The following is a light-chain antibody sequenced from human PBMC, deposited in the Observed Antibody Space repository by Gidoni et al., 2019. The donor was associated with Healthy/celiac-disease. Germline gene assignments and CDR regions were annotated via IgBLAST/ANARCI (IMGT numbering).Light chain of an antibody. Sequence: IQLTHSPSSLSASVGDRVTITCQARQDISNYLNWYQQKSGKAPQFLIYDAATLETGVPSRFSGSGAGTDVTFPISSLQPEDNATYYCQQYDNLPVTFGQGTKLEIK. CDR1: QDISNY. J-gene: IGKJ2*01. CDR3: QQYDNLPVT. V-gene: IGKV1-33*01. CDR2: DAA.